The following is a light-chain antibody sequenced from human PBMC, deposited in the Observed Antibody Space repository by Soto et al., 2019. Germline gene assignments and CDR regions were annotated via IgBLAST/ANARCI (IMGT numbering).Light chain of an antibody. Sequence: QAVVTQAPSASASLGASVKLTCTLSSGHSSSAIAWHQQRPEKGPRFLMRLKSDGSHSKGDGIPDRFSGSSSGAERYLTISSLQSEDEADYYCQTWGAGIRVFGGGTQLTVL. J-gene: IGLJ3*02. V-gene: IGLV4-69*01. CDR2: LKSDGSH. CDR3: QTWGAGIRV. CDR1: SGHSSSA.